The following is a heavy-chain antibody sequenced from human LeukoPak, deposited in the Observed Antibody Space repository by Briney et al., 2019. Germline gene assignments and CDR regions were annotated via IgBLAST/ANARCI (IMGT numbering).Heavy chain of an antibody. CDR3: AREVSEGFDF. CDR1: GFTFSGYS. Sequence: GGSLRLSCTASGFTFSGYSMNWIRQAPGKGLEWVSSFGTRSTSIYHAGSVKGRFAISRDDAKNSLYLQMNSLRAEDTALYYCAREVSEGFDFWGQGTLVTVSS. J-gene: IGHJ4*02. CDR2: FGTRSTSI. V-gene: IGHV3-21*01. D-gene: IGHD3-22*01.